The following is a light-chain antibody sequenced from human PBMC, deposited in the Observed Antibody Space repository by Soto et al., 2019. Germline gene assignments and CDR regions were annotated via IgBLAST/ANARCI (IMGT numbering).Light chain of an antibody. CDR2: EAS. Sequence: QSVLTQPPSVSGSPGQSVTISCTGTSTDFVSYNRVSWYQQPPGTAPKLIIYEASNRPSGVPDRFSGSKSGNTASLTISGLQAADEADYYCSLYTSENTYVFGNGKKVTV. J-gene: IGLJ1*01. V-gene: IGLV2-18*01. CDR3: SLYTSENTYV. CDR1: STDFVSYNR.